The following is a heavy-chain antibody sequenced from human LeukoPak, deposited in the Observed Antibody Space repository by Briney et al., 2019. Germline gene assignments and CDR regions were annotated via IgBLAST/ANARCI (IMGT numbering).Heavy chain of an antibody. D-gene: IGHD3-22*01. V-gene: IGHV3-23*01. J-gene: IGHJ4*02. CDR3: AKDGPTVVVNYYFDY. Sequence: GGSLRLSCAASDFSFITYAMSWVRQAPGKGLEWVSTISGGGDATYYADSVKGRFTISRDNSKNTLYLQMNSLRAEDTAVYYCAKDGPTVVVNYYFDYWGQGTLVTVSS. CDR1: DFSFITYA. CDR2: ISGGGDAT.